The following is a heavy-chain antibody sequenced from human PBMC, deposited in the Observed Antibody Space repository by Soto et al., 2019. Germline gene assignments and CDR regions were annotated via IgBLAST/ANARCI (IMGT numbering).Heavy chain of an antibody. CDR3: AIHQYLLWFGDAQLGWFDP. Sequence: QLQLQESGPGLVKPSETLSLTCTVSGGSISSSTYYWGWIRQPPGKGLEWIGSIYYSGSTYYNPSLKSRVTISVDTSKNQFSLRLSFVTAADTAVYYCAIHQYLLWFGDAQLGWFDPWGQGTLVTVSS. V-gene: IGHV4-39*01. CDR2: IYYSGST. CDR1: GGSISSSTYY. D-gene: IGHD3-10*01. J-gene: IGHJ5*02.